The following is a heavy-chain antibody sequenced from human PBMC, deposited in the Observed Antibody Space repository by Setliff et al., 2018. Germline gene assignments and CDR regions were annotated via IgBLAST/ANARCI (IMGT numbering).Heavy chain of an antibody. V-gene: IGHV1-8*01. Sequence: ASVKVSCKASGYTFTSYDINWVRQATGQGLEWMGWMNPNSGNTGYAQKFHGRVTMTRNTSISTAYMELNSLRSEDTAVYFCARAPAYVVNLMVVVTTEGYYFDSWGQGTLVTVSS. CDR3: ARAPAYVVNLMVVVTTEGYYFDS. CDR1: GYTFTSYD. CDR2: MNPNSGNT. J-gene: IGHJ4*02. D-gene: IGHD3-22*01.